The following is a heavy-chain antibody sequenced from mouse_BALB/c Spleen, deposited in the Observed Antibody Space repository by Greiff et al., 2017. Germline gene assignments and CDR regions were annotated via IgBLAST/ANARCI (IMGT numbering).Heavy chain of an antibody. CDR1: GYSFTDYN. D-gene: IGHD1-1*02. V-gene: IGHV1S135*01. CDR2: IDPYNGGT. Sequence: VQLQQSGPELVKPGASVMVSCKASGYSFTDYNMYWVKQSHGKSLEWIGYIDPYNGGTSYNQKFKVKATLTVDMSSSSVFMHLTNLTSEDSAVYYSAEGGYGLYAMDYWGQGTSGTVSS. J-gene: IGHJ4*01. CDR3: AEGGYGLYAMDY.